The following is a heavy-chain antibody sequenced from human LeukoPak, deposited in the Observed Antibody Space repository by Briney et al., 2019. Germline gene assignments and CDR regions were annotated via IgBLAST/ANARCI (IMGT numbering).Heavy chain of an antibody. J-gene: IGHJ3*02. D-gene: IGHD3-22*01. CDR3: ARDSYYYDSSGYYYPHDDAFDI. CDR1: GFTFSSYS. Sequence: GGSLRLSCAASGFTFSSYSMNWVRQAPGKGLEWVSSISSSSSYIYYADSVKGRFTISRDNAKNSLYLQMNSLRAEDTAVYYCARDSYYYDSSGYYYPHDDAFDIWGQGTMVTVSS. V-gene: IGHV3-21*01. CDR2: ISSSSSYI.